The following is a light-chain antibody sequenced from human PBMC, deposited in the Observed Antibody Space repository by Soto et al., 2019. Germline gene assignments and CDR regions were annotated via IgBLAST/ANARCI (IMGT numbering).Light chain of an antibody. CDR3: QHTYNIPLT. CDR1: QSISTF. V-gene: IGKV1-39*01. Sequence: DIQLTQSPSSLSASVGDRVTITCRASQSISTFLYWYQQIPGKAPKLLIYAASTLQSGVPSRFSGSGSGTDFTLTITSLQSEDFATYYCQHTYNIPLTFGQGTKVEIK. CDR2: AAS. J-gene: IGKJ1*01.